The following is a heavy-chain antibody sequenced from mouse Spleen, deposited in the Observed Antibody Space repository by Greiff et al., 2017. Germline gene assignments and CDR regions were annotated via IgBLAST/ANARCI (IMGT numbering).Heavy chain of an antibody. CDR1: GYSFTSYY. J-gene: IGHJ3*01. CDR2: IYPGSGNT. V-gene: IGHV1-66*01. Sequence: QVQLQQSGPELVKPGASVKISCKASGYSFTSYYIHWVKQRPGQGLEWIGWIYPGSGNTKYNEKFKGKATLTADTSSSTAYMQLSSLTSEDSAVYYCARSGWDVRWFAYWGQGTLVTVSA. CDR3: ARSGWDVRWFAY. D-gene: IGHD4-1*01.